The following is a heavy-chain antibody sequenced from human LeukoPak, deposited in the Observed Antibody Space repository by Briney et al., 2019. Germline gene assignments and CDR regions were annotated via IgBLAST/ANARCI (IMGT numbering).Heavy chain of an antibody. CDR2: VNDSGGT. Sequence: SETLSLTCAVYIDSFTNYYWNWIRQTPGKGLEWIGEVNDSGGTNINPSLRSRAILSVDTSKNQFSLKLISVTAADTAVYYCARVGGDSGWYVSVYPLDWGQGTMVTVSS. D-gene: IGHD6-19*01. J-gene: IGHJ3*01. CDR1: IDSFTNYY. V-gene: IGHV4-34*04. CDR3: ARVGGDSGWYVSVYPLD.